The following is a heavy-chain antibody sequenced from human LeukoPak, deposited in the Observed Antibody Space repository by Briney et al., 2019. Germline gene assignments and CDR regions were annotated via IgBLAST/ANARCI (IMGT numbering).Heavy chain of an antibody. V-gene: IGHV3-9*01. Sequence: GGSLRLSCAASGFTFDDYAMHWVRQAPGKGLEWVSGISWNSGSIGYADSVKGRFTISRDNAKNSLYLQINSLRAEDTALYYCAKDIGGWRFGSGIGYFDYWGQGTLVTVSS. CDR2: ISWNSGSI. D-gene: IGHD3-10*01. CDR3: AKDIGGWRFGSGIGYFDY. J-gene: IGHJ4*02. CDR1: GFTFDDYA.